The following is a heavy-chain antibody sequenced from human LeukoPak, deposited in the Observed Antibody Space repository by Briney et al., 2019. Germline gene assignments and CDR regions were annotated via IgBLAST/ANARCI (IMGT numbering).Heavy chain of an antibody. V-gene: IGHV1-69*06. CDR2: IIPIFGTA. CDR3: ARDKKSLGRPQLVVGMDV. Sequence: GASVKASCKASGGTFGSYAISWVRQAPGQGLEWMGGIIPIFGTANYAQKFQGRVTITADKSTSTAYMELSSLRSEDTAVYYCARDKKSLGRPQLVVGMDVWGKGTTVTVSS. D-gene: IGHD6-13*01. CDR1: GGTFGSYA. J-gene: IGHJ6*04.